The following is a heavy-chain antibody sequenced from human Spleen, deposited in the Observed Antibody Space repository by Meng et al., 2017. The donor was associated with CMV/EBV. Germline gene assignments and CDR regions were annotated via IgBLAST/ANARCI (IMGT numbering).Heavy chain of an antibody. CDR1: GGTYGGCFS. CDR3: AGQTFVGLLDY. Sequence: CEPAGGTYGGCFSVSEGRQVPGQGLERMGGIIQLLGTVDYAQKFRGRVTITADKSTSTVSLELTSLRSEDTAVYYCAGQTFVGLLDYWGQGTLVTVSS. V-gene: IGHV1-69*06. D-gene: IGHD2-15*01. CDR2: IIQLLGTV. J-gene: IGHJ4*02.